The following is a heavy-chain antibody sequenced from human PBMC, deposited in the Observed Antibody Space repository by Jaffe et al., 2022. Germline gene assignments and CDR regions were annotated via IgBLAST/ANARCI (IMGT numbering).Heavy chain of an antibody. Sequence: EVQLVESGGGLVQPGGSLRLSCAASGFTFSSYWMSWVRQAPGKGLEWVANIKQDGSEKYYVDSVKGRFTISRDNAKNSLYLQMNSLRAEDTAVYYCASIVLVVYLGSGAFDIWGQGTMVTVSS. V-gene: IGHV3-7*01. J-gene: IGHJ3*02. CDR2: IKQDGSEK. CDR1: GFTFSSYW. D-gene: IGHD2-8*02. CDR3: ASIVLVVYLGSGAFDI.